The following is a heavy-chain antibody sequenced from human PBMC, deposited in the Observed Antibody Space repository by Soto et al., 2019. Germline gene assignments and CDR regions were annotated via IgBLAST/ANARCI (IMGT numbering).Heavy chain of an antibody. D-gene: IGHD6-19*01. CDR3: ARGPSRLQGSSGWYGGGYYYYYGMDV. J-gene: IGHJ6*02. CDR1: GFTVSSNY. CDR2: IYSGGST. V-gene: IGHV3-66*01. Sequence: PVGSLRLSCAASGFTVSSNYMSWVRQAPGKGLEWVSVIYSGGSTYYADSVKGRFTISRDNSKNSLYLQMNSLRAEDTAVYYCARGPSRLQGSSGWYGGGYYYYYGMDVWGQGTTVTVSS.